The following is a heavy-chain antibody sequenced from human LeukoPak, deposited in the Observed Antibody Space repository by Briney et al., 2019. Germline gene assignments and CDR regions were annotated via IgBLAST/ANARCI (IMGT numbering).Heavy chain of an antibody. D-gene: IGHD3-10*01. CDR2: IWYDGSNK. Sequence: GGSLRLSCAASGFTFSSYGMHWVRQAPGKGLEWVAVIWYDGSNKYYADSVKGRFTISRDNSKNTLYLQMNSLRAEDTAVYYCAREIITMVRGLPGGWFDPWGQGTQVTVSS. CDR1: GFTFSSYG. CDR3: AREIITMVRGLPGGWFDP. V-gene: IGHV3-33*01. J-gene: IGHJ5*02.